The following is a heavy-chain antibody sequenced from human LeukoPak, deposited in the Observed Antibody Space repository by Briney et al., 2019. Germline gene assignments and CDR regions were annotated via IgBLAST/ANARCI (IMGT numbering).Heavy chain of an antibody. J-gene: IGHJ4*02. CDR3: ARDLRVKGSGYYFDY. CDR2: ISSSSSYI. D-gene: IGHD1-26*01. CDR1: GFTFSSYS. V-gene: IGHV3-21*01. Sequence: GGSLRLSCAASGFTFSSYSMNWVRQAPGKGLEWVSSISSSSSYIYYADSVKGRFTISRDNAKNSLYLQMNSLRAEDTAVYYCARDLRVKGSGYYFDYWGQGTLVTVSS.